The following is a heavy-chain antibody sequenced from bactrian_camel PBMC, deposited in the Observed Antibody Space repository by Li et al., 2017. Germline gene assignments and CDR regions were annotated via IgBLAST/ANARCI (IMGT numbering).Heavy chain of an antibody. V-gene: IGHV3S1*01. CDR1: SKTYGSNC. Sequence: VQLVESGGGSAQPGDSMRLSCTSDSKTYGSNCMLWFRQVPGRQREGVAAIYTGGGSTDYADSVKGRFTISHDNAKNSVDLQMNSLKPDDTAVYYCAATGQMLSVAGCRTQGTQVTVS. D-gene: IGHD1*01. J-gene: IGHJ4*01. CDR2: IYTGGGST.